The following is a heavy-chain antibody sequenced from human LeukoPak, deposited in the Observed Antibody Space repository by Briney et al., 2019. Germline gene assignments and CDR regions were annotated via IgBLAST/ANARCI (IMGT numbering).Heavy chain of an antibody. CDR1: GGTFSSYA. J-gene: IGHJ3*02. D-gene: IGHD6-19*01. CDR3: ARDSLKEDPPADSSGWGIYAFDI. Sequence: GASVKVSCKASGGTFSSYAISWVRQAPGQGLEWMGGIIPIFGTANYAQKFQGRVTITTDESTSTAYMELSSLRSEDTAVYYCARDSLKEDPPADSSGWGIYAFDIWGQGTMVTVSS. V-gene: IGHV1-69*05. CDR2: IIPIFGTA.